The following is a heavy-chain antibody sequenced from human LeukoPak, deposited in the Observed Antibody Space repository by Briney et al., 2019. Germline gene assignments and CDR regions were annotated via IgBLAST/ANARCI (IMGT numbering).Heavy chain of an antibody. CDR2: INPNSGGT. V-gene: IGHV1-2*06. Sequence: ASVKVSCKASGYTFTGYYMHWVRQAPGQGLEWMGRINPNSGGTIYAQKFQGRVTMTEDTSTDTAYMELSSLRSEDTAVYYCATEVIGYSYGNFDYWGQGTLVTVSS. CDR1: GYTFTGYY. J-gene: IGHJ4*02. D-gene: IGHD5-18*01. CDR3: ATEVIGYSYGNFDY.